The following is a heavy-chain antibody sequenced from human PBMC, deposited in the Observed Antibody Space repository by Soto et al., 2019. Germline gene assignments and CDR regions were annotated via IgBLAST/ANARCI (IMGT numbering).Heavy chain of an antibody. D-gene: IGHD5-18*01. CDR1: GFTFSSYA. CDR2: ISYDGSNK. CDR3: ARDLTRRGYSPSDY. V-gene: IGHV3-30-3*01. Sequence: GGSLRLSCAASGFTFSSYAMHWVRQAPGKGLEWVAVISYDGSNKYYADSVKGRFTISRDNSKNTLYLQMNSLRAEDTAVYYCARDLTRRGYSPSDYWGQGTLVTVSS. J-gene: IGHJ4*02.